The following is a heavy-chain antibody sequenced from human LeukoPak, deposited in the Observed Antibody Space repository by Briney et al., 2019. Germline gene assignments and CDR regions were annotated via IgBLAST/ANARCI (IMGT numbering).Heavy chain of an antibody. J-gene: IGHJ4*02. CDR1: GFTFSSYW. CDR3: ARDIEAAGLFLDY. Sequence: GSLRLSCAASGFTFSSYWMSWVRQAPGKGLEWVANMKYDGSEKYYVDSVKGRFTISRDNAKNSLYPQMNSLRAEDTAVYYCARDIEAAGLFLDYWGQGTLVTVSS. V-gene: IGHV3-7*01. D-gene: IGHD6-13*01. CDR2: MKYDGSEK.